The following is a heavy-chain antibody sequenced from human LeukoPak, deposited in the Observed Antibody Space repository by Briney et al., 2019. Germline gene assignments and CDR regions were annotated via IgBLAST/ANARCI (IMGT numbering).Heavy chain of an antibody. J-gene: IGHJ4*02. CDR2: IIPIFGTA. CDR1: GGTFSSYA. D-gene: IGHD1-26*01. Sequence: SVKVSCKASGGTFSSYAISWVRQAPGQGLEWMGGIIPIFGTANYAQKFQGRVTITTDESTSTAYMELSSLRSEDTAVYYCAREAPQGFSGSYDYWGQGTLVTVSS. V-gene: IGHV1-69*05. CDR3: AREAPQGFSGSYDY.